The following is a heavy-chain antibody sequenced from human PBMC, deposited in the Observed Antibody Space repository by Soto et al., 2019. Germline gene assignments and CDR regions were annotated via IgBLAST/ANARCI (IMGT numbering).Heavy chain of an antibody. CDR1: GGSFSGYY. CDR2: INHSGST. D-gene: IGHD3-10*01. CDR3: ARASSMVRGVRNWFDP. Sequence: PSETLSLTCAVYGGSFSGYYWSWIRQPPGKGLEWIGEINHSGSTNYNPSLKSRVTISVDTSKNQFSLKLSSVTAADTAVYYCARASSMVRGVRNWFDPWGQGTLVTV. V-gene: IGHV4-34*01. J-gene: IGHJ5*02.